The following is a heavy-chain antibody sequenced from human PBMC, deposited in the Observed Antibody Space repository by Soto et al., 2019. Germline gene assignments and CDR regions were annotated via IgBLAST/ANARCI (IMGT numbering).Heavy chain of an antibody. Sequence: QVQLQESGPGLVESSGTLSLTCAVYGGSITSGHWWTWVRQSPGKGLELIGEISLKGDINSIPSLQSRVTVSMDMSRNHLSLRLTSVTAADTSVYYCATRYTRTGVPVWGPGTVVTVSS. CDR1: GGSITSGHW. V-gene: IGHV4-4*02. D-gene: IGHD2-8*02. J-gene: IGHJ4*03. CDR2: ISLKGDI. CDR3: ATRYTRTGVPV.